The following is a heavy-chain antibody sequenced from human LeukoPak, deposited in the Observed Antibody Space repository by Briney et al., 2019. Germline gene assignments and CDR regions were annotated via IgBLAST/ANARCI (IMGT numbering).Heavy chain of an antibody. CDR1: GFTFSRYS. CDR3: ARDGSPYYYDSSGYYDY. J-gene: IGHJ4*02. V-gene: IGHV3-21*01. CDR2: ISSSSSYI. Sequence: GGSLRLSCAASGFTFSRYSMNWVRQAPGKGLEWVSSISSSSSYIYYADSVKGRFTISRDNSKNTLYLQMNSLRAEDTAVYYCARDGSPYYYDSSGYYDYWGQGTLVTVSS. D-gene: IGHD3-22*01.